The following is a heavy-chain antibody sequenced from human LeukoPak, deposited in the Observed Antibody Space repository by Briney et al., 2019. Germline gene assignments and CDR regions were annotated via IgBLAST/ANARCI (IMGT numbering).Heavy chain of an antibody. CDR3: VRDWGYDSSGYWQKYFDT. J-gene: IGHJ4*02. CDR1: GFTSTIYW. V-gene: IGHV3-74*01. D-gene: IGHD3-22*01. CDR2: INHDGSST. Sequence: PGGSLRLSCAASGFTSTIYWMHWVRQAPGKGLVWVSRINHDGSSTNYADSVKGRFTISRDNAKNTVYLQMNSLRAEDTAVYYCVRDWGYDSSGYWQKYFDTWGQGTLVTVSS.